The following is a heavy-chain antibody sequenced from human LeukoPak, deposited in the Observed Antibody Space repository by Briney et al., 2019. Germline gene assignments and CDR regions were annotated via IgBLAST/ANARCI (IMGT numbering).Heavy chain of an antibody. CDR3: ASVQPAGMSVDY. Sequence: SETLSLTCTVSGGSISSSSYYWGWIRQPPGEGLEWIGSIYHSGSTYYNPSLKSRVTISVDTSKNQFSLKLSSVTAADTAVYYCASVQPAGMSVDYWGQGTLVTVSS. CDR1: GGSISSSSYY. D-gene: IGHD6-13*01. J-gene: IGHJ4*02. V-gene: IGHV4-39*07. CDR2: IYHSGST.